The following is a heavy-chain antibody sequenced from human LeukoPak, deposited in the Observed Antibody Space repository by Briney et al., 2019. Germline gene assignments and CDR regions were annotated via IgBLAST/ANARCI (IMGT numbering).Heavy chain of an antibody. CDR1: GGSFSGYY. Sequence: PSETLSLTCAVYGGSFSGYYWSWIRQPPGKGLEWIGEINHSGSTNYNPSLKSRVTISVDTSKNQFSLKLSSVTAADTAVYYCARVATDCSGGSCSSHFDYWGQGTLVTVSS. J-gene: IGHJ4*02. CDR3: ARVATDCSGGSCSSHFDY. D-gene: IGHD2-15*01. CDR2: INHSGST. V-gene: IGHV4-34*01.